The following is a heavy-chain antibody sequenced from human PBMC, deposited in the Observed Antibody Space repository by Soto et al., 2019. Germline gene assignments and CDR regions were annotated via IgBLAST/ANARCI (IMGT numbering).Heavy chain of an antibody. Sequence: EVQLVESGGGLVKPGGSLRLSCAASGFPFTRYSMNWVHQAPGKGLEWVSSISSTTNYIYYGDSMKGRFTISRDNAKNSLYLEMNSLRAEYTAVYYCARESEDLTSNFDYWGQGTLVTVSS. V-gene: IGHV3-21*06. CDR1: GFPFTRYS. CDR2: ISSTTNYI. J-gene: IGHJ4*02. CDR3: ARESEDLTSNFDY.